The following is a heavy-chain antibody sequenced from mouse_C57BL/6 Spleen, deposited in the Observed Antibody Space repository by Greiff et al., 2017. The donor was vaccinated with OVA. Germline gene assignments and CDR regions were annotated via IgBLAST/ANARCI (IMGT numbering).Heavy chain of an antibody. CDR3: ARDEASSGYGSYYAMDY. CDR2: ISDGGSYT. V-gene: IGHV5-4*01. J-gene: IGHJ4*01. D-gene: IGHD3-2*02. Sequence: EVMLVESGGGLVKPGGSLKLSCAASGFTFSSYAMSWVRQTPEKRLEWVATISDGGSYTYYPDNVKGRFTISRDNAKNNQYLQMSHLKSEDTAMYYCARDEASSGYGSYYAMDYWGQGTSVTVAS. CDR1: GFTFSSYA.